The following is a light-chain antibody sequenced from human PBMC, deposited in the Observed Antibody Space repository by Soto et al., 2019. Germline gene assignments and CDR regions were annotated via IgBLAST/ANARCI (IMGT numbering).Light chain of an antibody. Sequence: QSALTQPASVSGSPGQSITISCTGTSSVVGSYNLVSWYQQHPGKAPKLMIYEGSKRPSGVSNRFSGSKSGSTASLTISGLQAEDEADYYCCSYAGSSSYVFGTGTKVTVL. J-gene: IGLJ1*01. CDR1: SSVVGSYNL. CDR2: EGS. CDR3: CSYAGSSSYV. V-gene: IGLV2-23*01.